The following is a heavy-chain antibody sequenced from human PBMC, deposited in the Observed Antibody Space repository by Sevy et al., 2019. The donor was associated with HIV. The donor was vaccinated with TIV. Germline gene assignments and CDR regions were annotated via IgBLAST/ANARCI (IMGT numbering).Heavy chain of an antibody. Sequence: SETLSLTCAVSGGSISSTNWWSWVRQPPGRGMEGIGEVYDSGSTNYNPSLKSRVSISVDKAKNQFSVKLSSVTAADTAVYYCAREKTTAFAFDLWGQRALVTVSS. CDR2: VYDSGST. CDR3: AREKTTAFAFDL. J-gene: IGHJ4*02. D-gene: IGHD4-17*01. V-gene: IGHV4-4*02. CDR1: GGSISSTNW.